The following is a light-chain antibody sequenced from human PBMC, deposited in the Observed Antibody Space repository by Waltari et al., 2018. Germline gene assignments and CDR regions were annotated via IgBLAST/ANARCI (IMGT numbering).Light chain of an antibody. Sequence: QSALTQPPSASGSPGQSVTISCTGTSSSVAYYNYVSWYHQPPGKAPILMIFEVSKRFSGFPDRFSGSKSANTASLTVSGLQAEDEADYYCSSYAGNNFYVFGTGTTVTVL. J-gene: IGLJ1*01. CDR3: SSYAGNNFYV. CDR1: SSSVAYYNY. V-gene: IGLV2-8*01. CDR2: EVS.